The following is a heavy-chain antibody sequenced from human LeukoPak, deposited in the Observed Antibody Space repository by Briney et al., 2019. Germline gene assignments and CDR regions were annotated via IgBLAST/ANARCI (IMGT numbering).Heavy chain of an antibody. J-gene: IGHJ4*02. V-gene: IGHV3-20*01. D-gene: IGHD3-22*01. CDR1: GFTFDEYG. CDR2: IRNGGST. Sequence: GGSLSLSCAASGFTFDEYGMIWVRQAPGKGLEWVSGIRNGGSTGYADSVKGRFTISRDNAKNSLYLQMNSLRAEDTALYHCARAYSSFWPLDYWGQGTLVTVSS. CDR3: ARAYSSFWPLDY.